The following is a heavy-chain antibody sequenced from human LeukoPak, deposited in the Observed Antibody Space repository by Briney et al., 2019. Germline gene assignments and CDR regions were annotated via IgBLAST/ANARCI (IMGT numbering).Heavy chain of an antibody. CDR3: ASSTTETAFDI. CDR2: IYYSGST. CDR1: GGSISSYY. Sequence: SETLSLTCTVSGGSISSYYWSWIRQPPGKGLEWIGYIYYSGSTNYNPSLKSRVTLSVDTSKNQFSLKLSSVTAADTAMYYCASSTTETAFDIWGQGTMVTVSS. J-gene: IGHJ3*02. V-gene: IGHV4-59*08. D-gene: IGHD4-11*01.